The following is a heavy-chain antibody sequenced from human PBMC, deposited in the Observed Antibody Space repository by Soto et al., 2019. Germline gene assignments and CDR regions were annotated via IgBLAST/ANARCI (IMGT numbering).Heavy chain of an antibody. Sequence: GEPLKISCKGSGYTFSNYWIFWVRQTPGKGLEWMGSIDPSDSYTTYSPSFQGHVTISADKSINTAFLTWTSLKSSDSGMYYCANSDFTFGSIDVFDMWGQGTMVTVSS. D-gene: IGHD3-10*01. CDR3: ANSDFTFGSIDVFDM. V-gene: IGHV5-10-1*01. CDR1: GYTFSNYW. CDR2: IDPSDSYT. J-gene: IGHJ3*02.